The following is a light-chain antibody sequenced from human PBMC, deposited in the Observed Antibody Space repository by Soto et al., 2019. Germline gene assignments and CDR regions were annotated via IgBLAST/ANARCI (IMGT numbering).Light chain of an antibody. CDR3: CSYAGSRSG. CDR1: SSDVGTYNL. Sequence: QSVLTQPASVSGSPGQSITISCTGTSSDVGTYNLVSWYQQHPGKAPKLMIYEVTKRPSGVSNRFSGSKSGSTASLTISGFQAEDEADYFCCSYAGSRSGFGGGTKLTVL. J-gene: IGLJ2*01. V-gene: IGLV2-23*02. CDR2: EVT.